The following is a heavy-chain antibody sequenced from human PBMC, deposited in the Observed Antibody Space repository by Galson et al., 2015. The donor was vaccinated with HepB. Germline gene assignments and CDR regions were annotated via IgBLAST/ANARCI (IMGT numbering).Heavy chain of an antibody. D-gene: IGHD1-26*01. Sequence: SLRLSCAASGFSFRTYGMYWVRQAPGKGLESVAVIWYDGSKTHYIDSVKGRFTISRDNSKNTMYLQMNNLRAEDTAAYYCASESGDYWGQGTRVTVSS. CDR1: GFSFRTYG. CDR2: IWYDGSKT. V-gene: IGHV3-33*07. J-gene: IGHJ4*02. CDR3: ASESGDY.